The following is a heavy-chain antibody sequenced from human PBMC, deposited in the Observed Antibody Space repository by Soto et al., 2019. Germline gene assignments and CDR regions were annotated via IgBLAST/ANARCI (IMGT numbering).Heavy chain of an antibody. CDR2: IYSGGST. Sequence: EVQLVESGGGLVQPGGSLRLSCAASGFTVSSNYMSWVRQAPGQGLEWVSVIYSGGSTYYADSVKGRFTISRDNSKNTLYLQMISLRAEDTAVYYCARVLPVEYFQHWGQGTLVTVSS. J-gene: IGHJ1*01. D-gene: IGHD4-17*01. CDR1: GFTVSSNY. CDR3: ARVLPVEYFQH. V-gene: IGHV3-66*01.